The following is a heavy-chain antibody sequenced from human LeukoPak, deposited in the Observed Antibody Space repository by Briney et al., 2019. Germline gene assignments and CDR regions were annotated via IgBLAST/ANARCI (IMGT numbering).Heavy chain of an antibody. V-gene: IGHV3-7*01. CDR2: IKQDGSEK. CDR3: ARDRSGATHVFDY. J-gene: IGHJ4*02. Sequence: PGGSLRLSCAASGFTFSSYWMSWVRQAPGKGLEWVANIKQDGSEKYYVDSVKGRFTISRDNAKNSLYLQMNSLRAEDTAVYYCARDRSGATHVFDYWGQGTLVTVSS. CDR1: GFTFSSYW. D-gene: IGHD1-26*01.